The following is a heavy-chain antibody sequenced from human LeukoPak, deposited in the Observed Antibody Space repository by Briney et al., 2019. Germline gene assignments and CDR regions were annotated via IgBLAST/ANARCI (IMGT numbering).Heavy chain of an antibody. V-gene: IGHV4-61*02. Sequence: SETLSLTCTVSGGSISSGNYYWSWIRQPAGKGLEWIGRIYNSGSTNYNPSLKSRVTISVDTSKNLFFLRLSSVAAADTAVYYCARDRYMDGDWFDPWGQGTLVTVSS. CDR3: ARDRYMDGDWFDP. J-gene: IGHJ5*02. CDR2: IYNSGST. CDR1: GGSISSGNYY. D-gene: IGHD1-14*01.